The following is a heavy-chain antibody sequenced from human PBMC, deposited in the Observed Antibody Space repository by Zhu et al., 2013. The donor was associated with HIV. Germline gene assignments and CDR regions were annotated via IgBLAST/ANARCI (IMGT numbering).Heavy chain of an antibody. CDR3: ARTAYYGSGSYPY. V-gene: IGHV4-38-2*02. CDR1: GYSISSGYY. D-gene: IGHD3-10*01. J-gene: IGHJ4*02. CDR2: IYHSGST. Sequence: VQLQESGPGLVKPSETLSLTCTVSGYSISSGYYWGWIRQPPGKGLEWIGSIYHSGSTYYNPSLKSRVTISVDTSKNQFSLKLSSVTAADTAVYYCARTAYYGSGSYPYWGQGNPGHRLL.